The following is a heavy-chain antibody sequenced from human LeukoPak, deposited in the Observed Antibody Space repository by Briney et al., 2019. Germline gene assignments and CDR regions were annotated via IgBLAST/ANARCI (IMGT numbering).Heavy chain of an antibody. CDR2: ISYDGSNK. D-gene: IGHD5-18*01. J-gene: IGHJ6*02. Sequence: GGSLRLSCAASGFTFSSYAMHWVRQAPGKGLEWVAVISYDGSNKYYADSVKGRFTISRDNSKNTLYLQMNSLRAEDTAVYYCARGLQLAYGMDVWGQGTLVTVSS. CDR3: ARGLQLAYGMDV. V-gene: IGHV3-30*04. CDR1: GFTFSSYA.